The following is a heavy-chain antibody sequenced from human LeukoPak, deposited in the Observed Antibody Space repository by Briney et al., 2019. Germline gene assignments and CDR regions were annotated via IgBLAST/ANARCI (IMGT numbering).Heavy chain of an antibody. CDR1: GYTFTGYY. D-gene: IGHD3-22*01. Sequence: ASVKVSCKASGYTFTGYYMHWVRQAPGQGLEWMGWINPNSGGTNYAQKFQGRVTMTRDTSISTAYMELSRLRSDDTAVYYCARRDYYDSSGYYGFDYWGQGTLVTVSS. CDR3: ARRDYYDSSGYYGFDY. CDR2: INPNSGGT. V-gene: IGHV1-2*02. J-gene: IGHJ4*02.